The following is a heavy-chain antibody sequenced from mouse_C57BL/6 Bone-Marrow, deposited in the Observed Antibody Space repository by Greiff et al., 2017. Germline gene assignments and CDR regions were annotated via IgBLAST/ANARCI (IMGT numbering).Heavy chain of an antibody. V-gene: IGHV5-16*01. D-gene: IGHD1-1*01. Sequence: EVKLVESEGGLVQPGSSMKLSCTASGFTFSDYYMAWVRQVPEKGLEWVANINYDGSSTYYLDSLKSRFIISRDNAKNILYLQMSSLKSEDTATYYCAREGDYGSSDYYAMDDWGQGTSVTVSS. CDR3: AREGDYGSSDYYAMDD. CDR2: INYDGSST. J-gene: IGHJ4*01. CDR1: GFTFSDYY.